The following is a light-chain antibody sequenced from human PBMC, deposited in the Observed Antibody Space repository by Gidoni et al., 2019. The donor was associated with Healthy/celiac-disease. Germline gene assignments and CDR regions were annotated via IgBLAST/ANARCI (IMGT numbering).Light chain of an antibody. CDR1: QDISSY. CDR2: AAS. Sequence: DIQLPQSPSFLSASVGDRVTITCRASQDISSYLAWYQQKPGKAPKLLIYAASTLQSGVPARFSGSGSGTEFTLTISSLQPEDFATYYCQQLNSYPRTFGQGTKVEIK. J-gene: IGKJ1*01. V-gene: IGKV1-9*01. CDR3: QQLNSYPRT.